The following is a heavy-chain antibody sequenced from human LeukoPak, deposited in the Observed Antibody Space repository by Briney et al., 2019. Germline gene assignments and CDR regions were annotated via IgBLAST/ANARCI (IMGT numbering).Heavy chain of an antibody. CDR2: VKEDGSEK. J-gene: IGHJ4*02. D-gene: IGHD3-10*01. V-gene: IGHV3-7*01. CDR3: ARWVVFRGVYYFDY. CDR1: GFTFSRHW. Sequence: GGSLRLSCAASGFTFSRHWMSWVRQAPGKGRVWVADVKEDGSEKTYVVPVKGRFTISRDNAKNSLYLQMNSVTAEDTAVYYCARWVVFRGVYYFDYWGQGTMVTVSS.